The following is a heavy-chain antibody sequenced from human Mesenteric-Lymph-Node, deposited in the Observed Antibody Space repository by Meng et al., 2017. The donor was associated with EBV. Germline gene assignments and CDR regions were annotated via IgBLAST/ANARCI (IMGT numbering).Heavy chain of an antibody. Sequence: DVQLVKSGVGCMRPGGSLRLSCLASGFSLGSFARTWGRQAPGKGLEWVSGISGSAGSADNADSVKGRFTISRDNSKNTLYLQMSSLRGEDTAVYYCAKDSNYYVSGSYNFDYWGQGTLVTVSS. CDR1: GFSLGSFA. CDR3: AKDSNYYVSGSYNFDY. CDR2: ISGSAGSA. V-gene: IGHV3-23*04. D-gene: IGHD3-10*01. J-gene: IGHJ4*02.